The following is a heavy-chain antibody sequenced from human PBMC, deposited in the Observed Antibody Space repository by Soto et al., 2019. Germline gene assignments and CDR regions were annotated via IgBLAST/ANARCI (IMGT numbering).Heavy chain of an antibody. Sequence: PGGSLRLSCAASGFTLSTYAMGWVRQAPGKGLEWVSAISGGGANTYYADSVKGRFTVSRDNSKDTLFLQMNSLRAEDTAMYYCAKDRSIIATAVLDHWGQGVLVTVSS. D-gene: IGHD6-25*01. CDR2: ISGGGANT. CDR3: AKDRSIIATAVLDH. CDR1: GFTLSTYA. J-gene: IGHJ4*02. V-gene: IGHV3-23*01.